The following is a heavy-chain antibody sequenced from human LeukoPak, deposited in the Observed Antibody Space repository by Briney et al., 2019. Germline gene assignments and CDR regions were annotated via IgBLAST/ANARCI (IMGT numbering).Heavy chain of an antibody. CDR1: GYTFTSYG. V-gene: IGHV1-2*02. J-gene: IGHJ4*02. CDR2: INPNSGGT. Sequence: GASVKVSCKVSGYTFTSYGISWVRQAPGQGLEWMGWINPNSGGTNYAQKFQGRVTMTRDTSISTAYMELSRLRSDDTAVYYCARADVEQWLTTEYWGQGTLVTVSS. CDR3: ARADVEQWLTTEY. D-gene: IGHD6-19*01.